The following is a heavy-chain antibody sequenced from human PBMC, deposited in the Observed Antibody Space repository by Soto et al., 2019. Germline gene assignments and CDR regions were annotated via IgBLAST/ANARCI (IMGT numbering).Heavy chain of an antibody. CDR3: AGEPAPYRFNGGDY. D-gene: IGHD3-10*01. J-gene: IGHJ4*02. CDR2: ISAYDGDT. V-gene: IGHV1-18*01. CDR1: GYTFTSYG. Sequence: QVQLVQSGAEVKKPGASVKVSCKASGYTFTSYGITWVRQAPGQGLEWMGWISAYDGDTNYAHKIQGRVTMTTDTSTSTAYMELRSLRSDDTAVYYCAGEPAPYRFNGGDYWGPGTLVTVSS.